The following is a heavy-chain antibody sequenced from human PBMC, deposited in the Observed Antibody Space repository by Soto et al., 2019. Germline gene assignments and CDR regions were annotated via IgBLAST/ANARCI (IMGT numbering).Heavy chain of an antibody. D-gene: IGHD1-26*01. J-gene: IGHJ3*02. Sequence: ASVKVSCKASGYTFTSYAMHWVRQAPGQRLEWMGWINAGNGNTKYSQKFQGRVTITRDTSASTAYMELSSLRSEDTAVYYCARPLWEQGAFDIWGQGTMVTVSS. CDR2: INAGNGNT. CDR3: ARPLWEQGAFDI. CDR1: GYTFTSYA. V-gene: IGHV1-3*01.